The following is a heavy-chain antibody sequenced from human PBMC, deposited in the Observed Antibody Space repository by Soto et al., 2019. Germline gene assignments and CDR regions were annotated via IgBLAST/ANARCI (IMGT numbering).Heavy chain of an antibody. Sequence: ESGGGVDQPGRSLRLSCAASGFTFSSYGMHWVRQAPGKGLEWVAVISYDGSNKYYADSVKGRFTISRDNSKNTLYLQMNSLRAEDTAVYYCAKAPLGVITPHVLPFDIWGQGTMVTVSS. CDR3: AKAPLGVITPHVLPFDI. J-gene: IGHJ3*02. V-gene: IGHV3-30*18. CDR1: GFTFSSYG. D-gene: IGHD3-22*01. CDR2: ISYDGSNK.